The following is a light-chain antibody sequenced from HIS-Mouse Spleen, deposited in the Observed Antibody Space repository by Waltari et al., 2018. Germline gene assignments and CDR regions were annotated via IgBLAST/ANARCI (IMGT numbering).Light chain of an antibody. V-gene: IGLV3-21*01. CDR1: NIGSKS. J-gene: IGLJ2*01. Sequence: SYVLTQPPSVSVAPGKTARITCGGNNIGSKSVHWYQQKPGQAPVLVVYDDSDRPSGIPERFSGSNSGNTATLTISGTQAMDEADYYCQAWDSSHVVFGGGTKLTVL. CDR2: DDS. CDR3: QAWDSSHVV.